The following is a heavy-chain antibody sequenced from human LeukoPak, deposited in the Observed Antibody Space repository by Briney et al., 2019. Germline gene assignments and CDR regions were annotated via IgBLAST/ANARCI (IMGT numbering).Heavy chain of an antibody. CDR1: GGSFSGYY. D-gene: IGHD3-3*01. J-gene: IGHJ4*02. Sequence: SEPLSLTCAAYGGSFSGYYWSWIRKPPGKGLEWIGVINHGGSTNYNPSLKSQVTISVDTSKNQFSLKLSSVTAADTAVYYCARGGRLARIMIFGVVTHRWALVDYWGQGTLVSVSS. V-gene: IGHV4-34*01. CDR3: ARGGRLARIMIFGVVTHRWALVDY. CDR2: INHGGST.